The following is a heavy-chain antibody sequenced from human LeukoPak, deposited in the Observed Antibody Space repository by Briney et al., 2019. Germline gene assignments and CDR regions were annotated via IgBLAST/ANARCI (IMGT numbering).Heavy chain of an antibody. J-gene: IGHJ6*02. Sequence: ASVTVSCTASGYTFTSYGISWVRQAPGQGLEWMGWISAYNGNTSYAQKLQGRVTMTTDTSTSTAYMELRSLRSDDTAVYYCARDLGVSIAALYYYYGMDVWGQGTTVTVSS. CDR2: ISAYNGNT. D-gene: IGHD6-25*01. CDR3: ARDLGVSIAALYYYYGMDV. V-gene: IGHV1-18*01. CDR1: GYTFTSYG.